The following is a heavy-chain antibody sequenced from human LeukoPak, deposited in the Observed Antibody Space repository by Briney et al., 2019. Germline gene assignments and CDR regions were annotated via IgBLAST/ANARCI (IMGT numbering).Heavy chain of an antibody. D-gene: IGHD2-2*01. Sequence: GGPPQISLKGSGSRFTSYWIGWVRPVPGKGLEWMGIIYPGDSDTRLSTSFQGQVTISADKYINTAYLQWRSLKTSDTAMYFCARLPDVPATAILDYWGEGTLVTVSS. CDR2: IYPGDSDT. V-gene: IGHV5-51*01. CDR1: GSRFTSYW. J-gene: IGHJ4*02. CDR3: ARLPDVPATAILDY.